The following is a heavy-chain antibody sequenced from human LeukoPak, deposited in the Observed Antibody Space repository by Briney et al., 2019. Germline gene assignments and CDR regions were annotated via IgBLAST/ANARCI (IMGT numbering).Heavy chain of an antibody. CDR1: GGSISSYY. V-gene: IGHV3-23*01. D-gene: IGHD5-12*01. J-gene: IGHJ6*02. Sequence: PSETLSLTCTVSGGSISSYYWSWIRQPPGKGLEWVSAISGSGGSTYYADSVKGRFTISRDNSKNTLYLQMNSLRDEDTAVYYCAREPVSGGYDYVGAVDVWGQGTTVTVSS. CDR3: AREPVSGGYDYVGAVDV. CDR2: ISGSGGST.